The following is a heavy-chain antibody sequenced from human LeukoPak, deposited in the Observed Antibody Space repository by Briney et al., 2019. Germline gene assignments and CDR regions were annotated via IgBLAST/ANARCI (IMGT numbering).Heavy chain of an antibody. D-gene: IGHD3-22*01. CDR1: GFTFSSYW. J-gene: IGHJ4*02. CDR2: IRYDGSNK. CDR3: ARDGAYYDSSGYYKYFDY. Sequence: GGSLRLSCAASGFTFSSYWMHWVRQAPGKGLEWVAFIRYDGSNKYYADSVKGRFTISRDNSKNTLYLQMNSLRAEDTAVYYCARDGAYYDSSGYYKYFDYWGQGTLVTVSS. V-gene: IGHV3-30*02.